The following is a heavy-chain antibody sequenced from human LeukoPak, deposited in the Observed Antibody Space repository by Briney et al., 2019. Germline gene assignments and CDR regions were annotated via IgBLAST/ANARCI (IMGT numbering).Heavy chain of an antibody. CDR2: ITSGGVTT. D-gene: IGHD3-22*01. CDR1: GFTFSNYA. Sequence: GGSLRLSCAASGFTFSNYAMSWVRQAPGKGLEWVSSITSGGVTTYYADSVKGRFTISRDQTKNILFLQMNSLRAEDTAVYYCAKDYWDYYDSSGSTFDYWGQGTLVTVSS. V-gene: IGHV3-23*01. J-gene: IGHJ4*02. CDR3: AKDYWDYYDSSGSTFDY.